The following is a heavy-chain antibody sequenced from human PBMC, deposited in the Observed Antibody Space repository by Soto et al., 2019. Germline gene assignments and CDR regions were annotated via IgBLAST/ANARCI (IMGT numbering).Heavy chain of an antibody. J-gene: IGHJ4*02. V-gene: IGHV5-10-1*01. Sequence: EVQLVQSGAEVKKPGESLRISCKGSGYSFTSYWISWVRQMPGKGLEWMGRIDPSDSYTNYSPSFQGHVTISADKSIISANLQWSSLKASDTAMVYCSRLQAAARDDDLSSDYWGQGTLGTVSS. CDR3: SRLQAAARDDDLSSDY. CDR2: IDPSDSYT. D-gene: IGHD6-13*01. CDR1: GYSFTSYW.